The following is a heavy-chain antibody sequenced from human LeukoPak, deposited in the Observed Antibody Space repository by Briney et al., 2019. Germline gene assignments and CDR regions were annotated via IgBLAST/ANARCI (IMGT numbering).Heavy chain of an antibody. V-gene: IGHV4-30-2*01. CDR3: AREIYYADYGPYFDF. J-gene: IGHJ4*02. CDR1: GASISRGGYS. CDR2: ISHSGSA. D-gene: IGHD4-17*01. Sequence: SETLSLTCGVSGASISRGGYSWNWIRQPPGKGLEWIGYISHSGSAYYKPSLKRRVTISLDRSKNQFSLNVTSVTAADTAVYYCAREIYYADYGPYFDFWGQGILVTVSS.